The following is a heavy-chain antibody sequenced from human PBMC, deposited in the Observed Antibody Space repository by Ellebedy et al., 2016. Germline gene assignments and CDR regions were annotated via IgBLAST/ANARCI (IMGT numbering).Heavy chain of an antibody. J-gene: IGHJ4*02. CDR3: ARTRDPSYSGSYSYYFDY. CDR1: GYTFTSYY. Sequence: ASVKVSXXASGYTFTSYYMHWVRQAPGQGLEWMGIINPSGGSTSYAQKFQGRVTMTRDTSTSTVYMELSSLRSEDTAVYYCARTRDPSYSGSYSYYFDYWGQGTLVTVSS. CDR2: INPSGGST. D-gene: IGHD1-26*01. V-gene: IGHV1-46*01.